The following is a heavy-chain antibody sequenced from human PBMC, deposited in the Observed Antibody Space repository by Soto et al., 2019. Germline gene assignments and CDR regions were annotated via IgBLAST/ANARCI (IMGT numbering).Heavy chain of an antibody. J-gene: IGHJ4*02. Sequence: GESLKISCKGSGYSFTSYWIGWVRQMPGKGLEWMGIIYPGDSDTRYSPSFQGQVTISADKSISTAYLQWSSLKASDTAMYYCERQADYYDSSGYPGYWGQGTLVTVSS. V-gene: IGHV5-51*01. CDR3: ERQADYYDSSGYPGY. CDR1: GYSFTSYW. CDR2: IYPGDSDT. D-gene: IGHD3-22*01.